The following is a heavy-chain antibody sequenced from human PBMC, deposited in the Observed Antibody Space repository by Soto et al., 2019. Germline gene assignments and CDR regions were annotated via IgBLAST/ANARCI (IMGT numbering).Heavy chain of an antibody. CDR3: ARDGYSSGWYYFDY. CDR2: INPNTGGT. D-gene: IGHD6-19*01. CDR1: GFSLTGYY. Sequence: GASVKVSCKASGFSLTGYYFHWIRAAPGQGLEWLGWINPNTGGTTYAQKFQGRVTLTWDTSINTAYMELRSLRSDDTAVYYCARDGYSSGWYYFDYWGQGTLVTVS. J-gene: IGHJ4*02. V-gene: IGHV1-2*02.